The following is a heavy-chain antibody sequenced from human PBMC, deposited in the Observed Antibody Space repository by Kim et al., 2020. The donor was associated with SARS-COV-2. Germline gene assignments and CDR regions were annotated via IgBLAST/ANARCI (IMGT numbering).Heavy chain of an antibody. CDR1: GFTFDMYW. D-gene: IGHD2-15*01. V-gene: IGHV3-7*01. J-gene: IGHJ5*02. CDR3: ARVGYCSGDGCQGRDWFDP. Sequence: GGSLRLSCAASGFTFDMYWMTWVRQAPGKGLECVASIKQDGSEKYNLESVKGRFTISRDNARNSVYLQMNSLRVEDTAVYYCARVGYCSGDGCQGRDWFDPWGQGTLVTVSS. CDR2: IKQDGSEK.